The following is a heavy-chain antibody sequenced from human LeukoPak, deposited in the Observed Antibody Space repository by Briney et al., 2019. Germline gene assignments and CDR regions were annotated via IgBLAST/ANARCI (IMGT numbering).Heavy chain of an antibody. J-gene: IGHJ5*02. Sequence: GASVKVSCKASGYTFTRYYIHWVRQAPGQGLEWMGIINPSGGSTSYAQKFQGRVTMTRDTSTSTVYMELSSLRSEDTAVYYCARDVCSGGSCYSGSLNWFDPWGQGTLVTVSS. D-gene: IGHD2-15*01. CDR2: INPSGGST. CDR3: ARDVCSGGSCYSGSLNWFDP. V-gene: IGHV1-46*01. CDR1: GYTFTRYY.